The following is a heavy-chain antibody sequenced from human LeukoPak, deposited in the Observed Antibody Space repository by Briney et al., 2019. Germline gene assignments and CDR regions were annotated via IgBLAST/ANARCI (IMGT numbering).Heavy chain of an antibody. D-gene: IGHD6-13*01. Sequence: PSETLSLTCTVSGGSISSYYWSWIRQPPGKGLEWIGYIYYSGSTNYNPSLKSRVIISVDTSKNQFSLKLSSVTAADTAVYYCARDGSGSYSSWCDYWGQGTLVTVSS. J-gene: IGHJ4*02. CDR1: GGSISSYY. V-gene: IGHV4-59*01. CDR3: ARDGSGSYSSWCDY. CDR2: IYYSGST.